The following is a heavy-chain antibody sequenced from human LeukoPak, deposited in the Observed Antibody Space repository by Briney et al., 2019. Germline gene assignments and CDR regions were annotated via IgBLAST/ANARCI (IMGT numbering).Heavy chain of an antibody. Sequence: NPGGSLRLSCAASGLTFNNYDMNWVRQAPGKVLEWVSSISSSSSYIYYADSVKGRFTISRDNAKNSMYLQMKSLRAEDTAVYYCARDLSGDYDSSEIDYWGQGTLVTVSS. CDR2: ISSSSSYI. V-gene: IGHV3-21*01. CDR3: ARDLSGDYDSSEIDY. D-gene: IGHD3-22*01. CDR1: GLTFNNYD. J-gene: IGHJ4*02.